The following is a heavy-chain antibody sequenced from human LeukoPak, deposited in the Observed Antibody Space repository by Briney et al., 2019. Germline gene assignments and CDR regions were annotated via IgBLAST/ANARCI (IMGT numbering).Heavy chain of an antibody. CDR3: ARGDNWNYRGYYYYMDV. Sequence: GGSLRLSCAASGFTVSSNYMSWVRQGPGKGLEWVSVIYSGGSTYYADSVKGRFTISRDNSKNTLYLQMNSLRAEDTAVYYCARGDNWNYRGYYYYMDVWGKGTTVTVSS. D-gene: IGHD1-7*01. CDR2: IYSGGST. J-gene: IGHJ6*03. CDR1: GFTVSSNY. V-gene: IGHV3-53*01.